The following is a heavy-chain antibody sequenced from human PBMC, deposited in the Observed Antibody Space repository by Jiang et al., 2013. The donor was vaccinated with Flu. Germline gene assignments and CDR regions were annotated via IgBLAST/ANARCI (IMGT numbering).Heavy chain of an antibody. Sequence: GSGLVKPSETLSLTCTVSGGSISSSSYYWGWILQTPGKGLEWIGSIYYNGSTSYNPSLKSRVTIFVDTSKNQFSLKLSSVTAADTAVYYCARCPPIAYYHDSSGYLREHDGFDIWGQGTMVTVSS. V-gene: IGHV4-39*01. CDR3: ARCPPIAYYHDSSGYLREHDGFDI. D-gene: IGHD3-22*01. J-gene: IGHJ3*02. CDR1: GGSISSSSYY. CDR2: IYYNGST.